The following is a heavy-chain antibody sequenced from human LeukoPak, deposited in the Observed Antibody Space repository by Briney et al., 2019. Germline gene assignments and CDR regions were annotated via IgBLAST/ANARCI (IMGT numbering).Heavy chain of an antibody. CDR1: GYTFTSYA. CDR2: INAGNGNT. D-gene: IGHD5-12*01. J-gene: IGHJ4*02. CDR3: ARSDIVATSFDY. V-gene: IGHV1-3*01. Sequence: ASVKVSCKASGYTFTSYAMHWVRQAPGQRLEWMGWINAGNGNTKYSQKFQGRVTITRDTSASTAYMELSSLRSEDTAVYYCARSDIVATSFDYWGQGTLATVSS.